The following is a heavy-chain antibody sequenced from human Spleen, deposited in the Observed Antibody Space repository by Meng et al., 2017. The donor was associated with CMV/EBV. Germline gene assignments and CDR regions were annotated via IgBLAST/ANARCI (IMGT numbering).Heavy chain of an antibody. CDR1: GFTVSNTY. CDR2: TYSGGST. J-gene: IGHJ4*02. V-gene: IGHV3-53*01. CDR3: ARAAY. Sequence: GESLKISCAASGFTVSNTYMSWVRQAPGKGLEWVSITYSGGSTYYADSVKGRFTISRDNSKNTLYLQMNSLRAEDTAVYYCARAAYWGQGTLVTVSS.